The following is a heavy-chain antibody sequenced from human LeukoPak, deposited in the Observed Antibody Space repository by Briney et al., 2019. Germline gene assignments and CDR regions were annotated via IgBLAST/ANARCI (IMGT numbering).Heavy chain of an antibody. V-gene: IGHV3-48*01. D-gene: IGHD5/OR15-5a*01. CDR3: ARSTSGTFDH. CDR1: GFTFSIYS. CDR2: ITSDRRTI. Sequence: GGSLRLSCAASGFTFSIYSMNWVRQAPGKGLEWVSYITSDRRTISYADPVKGRFTISRDNDKRLLYLQMDSLRAGDTAVYCCARSTSGTFDHWGQGMLVTVS. J-gene: IGHJ4*02.